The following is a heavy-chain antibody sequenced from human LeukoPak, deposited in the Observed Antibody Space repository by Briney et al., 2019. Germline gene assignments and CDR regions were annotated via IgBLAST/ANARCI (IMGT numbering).Heavy chain of an antibody. CDR1: GFTFTTYW. D-gene: IGHD3-10*01. J-gene: IGHJ4*02. CDR3: ARDSAASYYYGSGSYSYFDY. V-gene: IGHV3-7*01. CDR2: IKQDGTEK. Sequence: GGSLRLSCAASGFTFTTYWMSWVRQAPGKGLEWVANIKQDGTEKYYVDSVKGRFTISRDNAKNSLYMQMNSLRAEDTAVYYCARDSAASYYYGSGSYSYFDYWGQGTLVTVSS.